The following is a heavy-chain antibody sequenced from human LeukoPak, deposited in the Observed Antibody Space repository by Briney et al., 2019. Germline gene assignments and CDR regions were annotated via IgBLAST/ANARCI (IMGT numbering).Heavy chain of an antibody. V-gene: IGHV1-3*01. D-gene: IGHD6-13*01. CDR3: ARDRGGSSPFNWFEP. J-gene: IGHJ5*02. Sequence: KFQGRVAITRDTSASTAYMELSSLRSEDTAVYYCARDRGGSSPFNWFEPWGQGTLVTVSS.